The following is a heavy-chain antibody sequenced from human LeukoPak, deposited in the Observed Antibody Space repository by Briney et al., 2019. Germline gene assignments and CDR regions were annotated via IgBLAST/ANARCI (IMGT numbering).Heavy chain of an antibody. Sequence: KPGGSLRLSCAASGFTVGSNYMSWVRQAPGKGLEWVSVIYSGGSTYYADSVKGRFTISRDNSKNTLYLQVNSLRAEDTAVYYCARLAYCGGDCPKYYFDYWGQGTLVTVSS. J-gene: IGHJ4*02. CDR1: GFTVGSNY. CDR2: IYSGGST. V-gene: IGHV3-53*01. D-gene: IGHD2-21*02. CDR3: ARLAYCGGDCPKYYFDY.